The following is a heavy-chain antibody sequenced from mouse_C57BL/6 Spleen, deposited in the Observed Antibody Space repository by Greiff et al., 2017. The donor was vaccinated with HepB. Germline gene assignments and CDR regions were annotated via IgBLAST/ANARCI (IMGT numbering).Heavy chain of an antibody. Sequence: VQLQQSGAELVKPGASVKLSCKASGYTFTEYTIHWVKQRSGQGLEWIGWFYPGSGSIKYNEKFKDKATLTADESYSTVYMELSRMTSEDSAVYFGARHEDEDYYSNFAWFAYWGQGTLVTVSA. D-gene: IGHD2-5*01. J-gene: IGHJ3*01. CDR1: GYTFTEYT. V-gene: IGHV1-62-2*01. CDR2: FYPGSGSI. CDR3: ARHEDEDYYSNFAWFAY.